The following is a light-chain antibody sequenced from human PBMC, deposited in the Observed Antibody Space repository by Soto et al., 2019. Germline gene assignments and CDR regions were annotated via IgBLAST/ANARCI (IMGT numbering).Light chain of an antibody. CDR2: DVS. CDR3: CSYAGDKTYV. CDR1: SSDVGGYNY. Sequence: QSVLTQPRSVSGSPGQSVTISCTGTSSDVGGYNYVSWYEQHPGKAPKLVVYDVSKRPSGVPDRFSGSKSGNTASLTVSGLQAEDEADYYCCSYAGDKTYVFGSGTKLTVL. J-gene: IGLJ1*01. V-gene: IGLV2-11*01.